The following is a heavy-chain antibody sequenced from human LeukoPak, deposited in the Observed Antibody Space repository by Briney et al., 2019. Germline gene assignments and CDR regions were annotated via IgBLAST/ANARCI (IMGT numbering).Heavy chain of an antibody. CDR1: GGSITSSSYH. CDR2: VYYSGNT. D-gene: IGHD4-17*01. V-gene: IGHV4-39*07. Sequence: PSETLSLTCTVSGGSITSSSYHWGWIRQPPGKGLEWIGSVYYSGNTYYNSSLKSRVTISVDTSKNQFSLKLSSVTAADTAIYYCTREYGFMTTVFHAFDIWGQGTMVTVSS. J-gene: IGHJ3*02. CDR3: TREYGFMTTVFHAFDI.